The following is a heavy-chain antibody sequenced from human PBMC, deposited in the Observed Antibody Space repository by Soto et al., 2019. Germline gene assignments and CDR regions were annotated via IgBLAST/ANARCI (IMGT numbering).Heavy chain of an antibody. V-gene: IGHV4-31*03. CDR1: GGSISSGGYY. J-gene: IGHJ4*02. Sequence: QVQLQESGPGLVKPSQTLSLTCTVSGGSISSGGYYWSWIRQHPGKGLEWIGYTYYSGSTYYNPSLKSRITISVDTSKIQCSSKLSSVTAADTAVYYCARKYYYDYQNYFDYWGQGTLVTVSS. CDR2: TYYSGST. CDR3: ARKYYYDYQNYFDY. D-gene: IGHD3-22*01.